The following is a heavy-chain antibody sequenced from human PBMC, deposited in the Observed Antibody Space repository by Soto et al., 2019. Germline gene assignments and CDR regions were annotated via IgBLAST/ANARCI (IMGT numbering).Heavy chain of an antibody. CDR1: GYTFTSYD. J-gene: IGHJ5*02. CDR3: ARSAGTFGGSCYPGCDWFDP. V-gene: IGHV1-8*01. CDR2: MNPNSGNT. D-gene: IGHD2-15*01. Sequence: QVQLVQSGAEVKKPGASVKVSRKASGYTFTSYDINWVRQATGQGLEWMGWMNPNSGNTGYAQKFQGRVTMTRNTSISTAYMELSSLRSEDTAVYYCARSAGTFGGSCYPGCDWFDPWGQGTLVTVSS.